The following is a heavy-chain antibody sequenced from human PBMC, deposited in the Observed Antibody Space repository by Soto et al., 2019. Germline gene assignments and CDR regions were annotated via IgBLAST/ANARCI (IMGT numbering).Heavy chain of an antibody. J-gene: IGHJ4*02. CDR1: GFTFSNAW. CDR3: TPSGYIMITFGGVIGDFDY. D-gene: IGHD3-16*02. Sequence: EVQLVESGGGLVKPGGSLRLSCAASGFTFSNAWMSWVRQAPGKGLEWVGRIKSKTDGGTTDYAAPVKGRFTISRDDSKNTLYLQMNSLKTEDTAVYYCTPSGYIMITFGGVIGDFDYWGQGTLVTVSS. V-gene: IGHV3-15*01. CDR2: IKSKTDGGTT.